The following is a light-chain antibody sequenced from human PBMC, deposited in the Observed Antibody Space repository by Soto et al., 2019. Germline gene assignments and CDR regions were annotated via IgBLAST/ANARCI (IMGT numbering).Light chain of an antibody. J-gene: IGLJ3*02. Sequence: QSVLTQPPSSSGTPGQRVTISCSGSSSNIGSNTVNWYQQLPGTAPKLLIYSNNQRPSGVPDRFSGTKSGTSASLAISGLQSEDEADSYCAAWDDSLNGGVFGGGTTLTVL. CDR2: SNN. CDR1: SSNIGSNT. CDR3: AAWDDSLNGGV. V-gene: IGLV1-44*01.